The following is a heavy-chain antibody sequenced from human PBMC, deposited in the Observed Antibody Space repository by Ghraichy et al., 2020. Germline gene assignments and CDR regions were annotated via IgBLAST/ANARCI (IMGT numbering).Heavy chain of an antibody. Sequence: SETLSLTCTVSGGSISSYYWSWIRQPPGKGLEWIGYIYYSGSTNYNPSLKSRVTISVDTSKNQLSLKLSSATAADTAVYYCARGGGSYQPVAYWGQGTLVTVSS. V-gene: IGHV4-59*01. D-gene: IGHD1-26*01. CDR3: ARGGGSYQPVAY. CDR1: GGSISSYY. CDR2: IYYSGST. J-gene: IGHJ4*02.